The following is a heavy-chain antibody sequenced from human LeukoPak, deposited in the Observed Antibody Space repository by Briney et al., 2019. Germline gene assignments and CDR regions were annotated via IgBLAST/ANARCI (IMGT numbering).Heavy chain of an antibody. V-gene: IGHV3-9*03. CDR1: GFPFFSYL. D-gene: IGHD6-19*01. CDR2: ISWNSGSI. J-gene: IGHJ4*02. CDR3: AKSSSGWYYRNYFDY. Sequence: GGGLRPSFSAPGFPFFSYLMSWGRPAPGEGLAGVSGISWNSGSIGYADSVKGRFTISRDNAKNSLYLQMNSLRAEDMALYYCAKSSSGWYYRNYFDYWGQGTLVTVSS.